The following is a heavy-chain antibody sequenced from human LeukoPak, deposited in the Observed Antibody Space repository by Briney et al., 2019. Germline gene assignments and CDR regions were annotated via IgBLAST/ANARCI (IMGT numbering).Heavy chain of an antibody. Sequence: GGSPRLSCTASGFAFQAFEMHWVRQVPGKGLDWVSLIKSDGGKTDYADSVRGRFTISRDNGENSLYLQMNSLRSEDSALYYCATWAFYHGVDVWGQGTMVTVSS. CDR3: ATWAFYHGVDV. CDR2: IKSDGGKT. J-gene: IGHJ6*02. CDR1: GFAFQAFE. V-gene: IGHV3-43*02. D-gene: IGHD1-26*01.